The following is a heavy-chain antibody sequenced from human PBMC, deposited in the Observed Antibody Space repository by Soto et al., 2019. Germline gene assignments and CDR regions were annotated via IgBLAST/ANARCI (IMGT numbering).Heavy chain of an antibody. Sequence: SETLSLTCTVSGGSISSGGYYWSWIRQHPGKGLEWIGYIYYSGSTYYNPSLKSRVTISVDTSKNQFSLKLSSVTAADTAVYYCAAGIPYYYYGMDVWGQGTTVTVSS. D-gene: IGHD1-20*01. V-gene: IGHV4-31*03. CDR2: IYYSGST. CDR1: GGSISSGGYY. J-gene: IGHJ6*02. CDR3: AAGIPYYYYGMDV.